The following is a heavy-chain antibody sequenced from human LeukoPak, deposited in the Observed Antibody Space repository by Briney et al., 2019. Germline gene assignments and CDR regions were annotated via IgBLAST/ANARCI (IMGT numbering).Heavy chain of an antibody. J-gene: IGHJ4*02. CDR2: IYTSGST. V-gene: IGHV4-61*02. Sequence: KASETLSLTCTVSGGSISSGSYYWSWIRQPAGKGLEWIGRIYTSGSTNYNPSLKSRVTISVDTSKNQFSLKLSSVTAADTAVYYCARYSGSYRSQNFFDYWGQGTLVTVSS. CDR3: ARYSGSYRSQNFFDY. CDR1: GGSISSGSYY. D-gene: IGHD1-26*01.